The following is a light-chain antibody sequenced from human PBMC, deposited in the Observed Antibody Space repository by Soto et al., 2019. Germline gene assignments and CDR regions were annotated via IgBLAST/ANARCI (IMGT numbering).Light chain of an antibody. CDR2: AVT. CDR1: SSDIGGYNF. J-gene: IGLJ2*01. V-gene: IGLV2-14*01. Sequence: QSALTQPASVSGSPGQSITISCTGTSSDIGGYNFVSWYHQHPGKAPKLLIYAVTNRPSGIPDRFSGSKSGNTASLTISGLQAEDGAAYYCASYTTSSTLVFGGGTKLTVL. CDR3: ASYTTSSTLV.